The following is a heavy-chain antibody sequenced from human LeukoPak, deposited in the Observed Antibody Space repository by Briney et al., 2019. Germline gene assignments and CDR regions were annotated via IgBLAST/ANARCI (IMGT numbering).Heavy chain of an antibody. CDR2: INHSGST. D-gene: IGHD3-10*01. Sequence: SETLSLTCAVYGGSFSGYYWSWIRQPPGKGLEWIREINHSGSTNYNPSLKSRVTISVDTSKNQFSLKLSSVTAADTAVYYCASTPMVRGAVLLYNWFDPWGQGTLVTVSS. CDR1: GGSFSGYY. J-gene: IGHJ5*02. CDR3: ASTPMVRGAVLLYNWFDP. V-gene: IGHV4-34*01.